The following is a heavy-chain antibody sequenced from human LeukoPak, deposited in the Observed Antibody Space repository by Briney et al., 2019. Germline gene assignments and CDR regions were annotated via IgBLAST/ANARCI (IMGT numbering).Heavy chain of an antibody. V-gene: IGHV3-23*01. CDR2: ITGSGGST. CDR1: GFTFRSYA. J-gene: IGHJ5*02. D-gene: IGHD3-9*01. Sequence: GGALRLSCAASGFTFRSYAMSWVRQAPGKGLEWISAITGSGGSTYYADSVKGRFTISRDNSKNTLYLQMNSLRAEDTAVYYCAIDILTGYYNRGDWFDPWGQGTLVTVSS. CDR3: AIDILTGYYNRGDWFDP.